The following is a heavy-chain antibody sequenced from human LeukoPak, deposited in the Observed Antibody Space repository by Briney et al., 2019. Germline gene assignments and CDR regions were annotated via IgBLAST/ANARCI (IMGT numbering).Heavy chain of an antibody. Sequence: ASETLSLTCTVSGGSINSRSDYWGWIRQPPGKGLEWIGSIYYSGSTHYNPSLKSRVTMSIDTSKNQFSLRLSSVTAADTAVYYCARHDTGTTIDYWGQGTLVTVSS. CDR2: IYYSGST. D-gene: IGHD1-7*01. J-gene: IGHJ4*02. V-gene: IGHV4-39*01. CDR3: ARHDTGTTIDY. CDR1: GGSINSRSDY.